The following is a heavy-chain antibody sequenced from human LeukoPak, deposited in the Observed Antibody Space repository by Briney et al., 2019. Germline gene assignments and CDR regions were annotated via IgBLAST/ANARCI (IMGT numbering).Heavy chain of an antibody. J-gene: IGHJ4*02. D-gene: IGHD2-2*03. CDR1: GFTVSSNY. CDR2: IGGSGTRT. CDR3: AKDSHWILFDD. V-gene: IGHV3-53*01. Sequence: LTGGSLRLSCAASGFTVSSNYMNWVRQAPGKGLEWVSGIGGSGTRTYYADSVKGRFTISRDNSKNTLYLQMNSLRDEDTAVYYCAKDSHWILFDDWGQGTLVTVSS.